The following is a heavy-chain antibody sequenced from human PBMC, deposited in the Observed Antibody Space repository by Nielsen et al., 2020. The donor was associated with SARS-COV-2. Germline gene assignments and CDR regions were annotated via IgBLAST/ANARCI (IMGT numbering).Heavy chain of an antibody. CDR2: IKQDGSEK. Sequence: GESLKISCAASGFTFSSYWMSWVRQAPGKGLEWVANIKQDGSEKYYVDSVKGRFTISRDNAKNSLYLHMNSLRAEDTAVYYCARAGGFGELFDGMDVWGQGTTVTVSS. J-gene: IGHJ6*02. V-gene: IGHV3-7*01. CDR1: GFTFSSYW. D-gene: IGHD3-10*01. CDR3: ARAGGFGELFDGMDV.